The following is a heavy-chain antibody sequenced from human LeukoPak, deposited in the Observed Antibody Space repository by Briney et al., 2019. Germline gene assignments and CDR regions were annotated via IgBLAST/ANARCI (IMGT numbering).Heavy chain of an antibody. D-gene: IGHD6-13*01. V-gene: IGHV3-7*01. CDR3: TRGGYTTSYFWVY. CDR1: GFIFSPYW. J-gene: IGHJ4*02. Sequence: PGGSLRLSCAASGFIFSPYWMTWVRQAPGKGLEWVATINQDGSEEYYVDSVKGRFAISRDDAKSSLYLQMNRLRAEDTAVYYCTRGGYTTSYFWVYWGQGTLVTVS. CDR2: INQDGSEE.